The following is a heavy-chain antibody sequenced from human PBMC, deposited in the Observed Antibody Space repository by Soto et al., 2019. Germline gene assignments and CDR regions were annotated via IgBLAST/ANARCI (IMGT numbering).Heavy chain of an antibody. CDR3: VRVGVGIGNHFDS. Sequence: SETLSLTCSVSNGSISGFYWTWIRQPPGKILECIGYIHYSGRTDYNPSLTSRATMSVDTSKNQFSLNLKSITAADTAVYYCVRVGVGIGNHFDSWGRGTLVTVYS. J-gene: IGHJ4*02. D-gene: IGHD1-26*01. CDR2: IHYSGRT. CDR1: NGSISGFY. V-gene: IGHV4-59*12.